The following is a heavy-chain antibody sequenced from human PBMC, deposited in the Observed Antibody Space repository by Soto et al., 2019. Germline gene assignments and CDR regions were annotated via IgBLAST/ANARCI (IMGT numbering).Heavy chain of an antibody. D-gene: IGHD2-15*01. CDR3: VRVVVGIQNHFGS. CDR1: NGSISGFY. J-gene: IGHJ4*02. Sequence: PSETLSLTCSVSNGSISGFYWTWIRQPPGKILEWIGYFHYRGRTDYNPSLTSRATMSVDTSNNQFSLNHKSITPADTAAYYCVRVVVGIQNHFGSWGRRTLATV. V-gene: IGHV4-59*12. CDR2: FHYRGRT.